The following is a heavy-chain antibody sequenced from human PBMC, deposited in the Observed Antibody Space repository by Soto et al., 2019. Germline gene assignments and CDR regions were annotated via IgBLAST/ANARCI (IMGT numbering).Heavy chain of an antibody. J-gene: IGHJ6*02. CDR1: GDSIPAYS. V-gene: IGHV4-59*01. CDR3: ARDKGGEFLTGSGMDV. Sequence: QMQLQESGPGLVKPSETLSLICGVSGDSIPAYSFSWLRLPPGKELEWIGYIYHNGETNYNPSLKGRVTISADTSKTQFSLRLSSVTAADTGVYYCARDKGGEFLTGSGMDVWGQGPTVIVSS. CDR2: IYHNGET. D-gene: IGHD3-10*01.